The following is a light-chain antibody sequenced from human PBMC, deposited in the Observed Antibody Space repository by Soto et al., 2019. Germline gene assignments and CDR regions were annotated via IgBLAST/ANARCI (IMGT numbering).Light chain of an antibody. CDR3: QQSYSALIFT. V-gene: IGKV1-39*01. Sequence: DIQMTQSPFSLSASVGDRVTITCRASQNISNYLNWYQQKPGKAPKPLIYSASSLQSGVPSRFSGSGSGTDFTLTINSLQPEDFAPYYCQQSYSALIFTFGPGTKVDIK. CDR2: SAS. CDR1: QNISNY. J-gene: IGKJ3*01.